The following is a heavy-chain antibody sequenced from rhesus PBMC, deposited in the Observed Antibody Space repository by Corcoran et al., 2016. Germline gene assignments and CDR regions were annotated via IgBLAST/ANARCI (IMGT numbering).Heavy chain of an antibody. V-gene: IGHV4-65*01. Sequence: QVQLQESGPGLVKPSETLSLTCAVSGCSVSSSNWWSWIRQPPGKGMEWFGYISGSSGSTYYNPSLKSRVTISTYTSKNQCSLKLSSVTAADTAMYYCARGVVNFNWYFDLWGTGTPITRSS. CDR2: ISGSSGST. J-gene: IGHJ2*01. D-gene: IGHD2-21*01. CDR3: ARGVVNFNWYFDL. CDR1: GCSVSSSNW.